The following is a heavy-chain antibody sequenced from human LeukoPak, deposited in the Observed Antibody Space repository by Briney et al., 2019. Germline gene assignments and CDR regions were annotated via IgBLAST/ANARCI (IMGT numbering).Heavy chain of an antibody. CDR2: ISGSGGST. CDR1: GFTFSSYA. Sequence: GGSLRLSCAASGFTFSSYAMSWVRQAPGKGLEWVSAISGSGGSTYYADSVKGRFTISRDNSKNTLYLQMNSLRAEDTAVYYCATSSYSSSWSIFDYWGQGTLVTVSS. CDR3: ATSSYSSSWSIFDY. J-gene: IGHJ4*02. D-gene: IGHD6-13*01. V-gene: IGHV3-23*01.